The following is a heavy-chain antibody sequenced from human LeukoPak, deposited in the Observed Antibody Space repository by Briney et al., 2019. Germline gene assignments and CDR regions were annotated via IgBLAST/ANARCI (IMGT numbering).Heavy chain of an antibody. CDR1: GGSISSSSSY. CDR2: ISYSGST. V-gene: IGHV4-39*07. J-gene: IGHJ4*02. D-gene: IGHD2-21*02. CDR3: ARVEVVVTAMIDY. Sequence: SETLSLTCTVSGGSISSSSSYWGWIRQPPGKGLEWIGTISYSGSTYYNPSLKSRVTISVDTSKNQFSLKLSSVTAADTAVYYCARVEVVVTAMIDYWGQGTLVTVSS.